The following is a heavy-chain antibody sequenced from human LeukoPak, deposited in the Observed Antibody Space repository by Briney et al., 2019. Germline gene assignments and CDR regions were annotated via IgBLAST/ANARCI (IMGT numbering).Heavy chain of an antibody. J-gene: IGHJ6*03. CDR3: ARLRGFPLEYMDV. V-gene: IGHV4-34*01. CDR2: INHSGST. D-gene: IGHD3-22*01. Sequence: SETLSLTCAVYGGSFSGYYWSWIRQPPGKGLEWIGEINHSGSTNYNPSLKSRVTISVDTSKNQFSLKLSSVTAADTAVYYCARLRGFPLEYMDVWGKGSTVTVSS. CDR1: GGSFSGYY.